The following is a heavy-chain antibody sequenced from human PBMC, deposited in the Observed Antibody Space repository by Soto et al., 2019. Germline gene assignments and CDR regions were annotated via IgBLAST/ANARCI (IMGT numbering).Heavy chain of an antibody. J-gene: IGHJ4*02. CDR3: ARLRYSGYEDYFDY. CDR2: IYSGGST. CDR1: GFTVSSNY. Sequence: GGSLRLSCAASGFTVSSNYMSWVRQAPGKGLEWVSVIYSGGSTYYADSVKGRFTISRHNPKNTLYLQMNSLRAEDTAVYYCARLRYSGYEDYFDYWGQGTLVTVSS. D-gene: IGHD5-12*01. V-gene: IGHV3-53*04.